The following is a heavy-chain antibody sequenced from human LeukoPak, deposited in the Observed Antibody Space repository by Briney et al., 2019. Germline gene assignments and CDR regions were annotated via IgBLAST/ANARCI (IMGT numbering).Heavy chain of an antibody. CDR3: AGDYYDSEYFQH. D-gene: IGHD3-22*01. V-gene: IGHV3-7*01. CDR2: IKQDGSEK. CDR1: GFTFISYW. J-gene: IGHJ1*01. Sequence: PGGSLRLSCAASGFTFISYWMSWVRQAPGKGLEWVANIKQDGSEKYYVDSVKGRFTISRDNAKNSLYLQMNSLRAEDTAVYYCAGDYYDSEYFQHWGQGTLVTVSS.